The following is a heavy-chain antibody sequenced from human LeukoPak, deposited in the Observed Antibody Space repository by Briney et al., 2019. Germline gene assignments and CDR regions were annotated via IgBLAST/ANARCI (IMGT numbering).Heavy chain of an antibody. J-gene: IGHJ2*01. CDR3: AAAGSGSPSYWYFDL. CDR1: GYFISSGYY. CDR2: IYHSGST. V-gene: IGHV4-38-2*02. Sequence: SETLSLTCTVSGYFISSGYYWGWIRQPPGKGLEWIGYIYHSGSTNYNPALKSRVTLSVDTSKNQFSLKVNSVTAADTAVYYCAAAGSGSPSYWYFDLWGRGTLVTVSS. D-gene: IGHD3-10*01.